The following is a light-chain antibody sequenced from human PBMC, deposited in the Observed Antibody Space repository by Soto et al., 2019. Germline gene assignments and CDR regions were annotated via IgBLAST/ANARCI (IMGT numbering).Light chain of an antibody. J-gene: IGLJ2*01. CDR1: SNDVGGYTY. CDR3: CSYAGSYTLVV. CDR2: DVT. Sequence: QSALTQPRSVSGSPGQSVTISCTGTSNDVGGYTYVSWYQHHPGKAPRLMIYDVTKRPSGVPDRFSGSKSGNTASLTISGLQAEDEADYYCCSYAGSYTLVVFGGGTKLTVL. V-gene: IGLV2-11*01.